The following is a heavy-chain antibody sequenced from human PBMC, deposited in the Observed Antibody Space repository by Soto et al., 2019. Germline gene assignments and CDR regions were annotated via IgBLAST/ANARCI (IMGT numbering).Heavy chain of an antibody. Sequence: SVKVSCKASGGTFSSYAISWVRQAPGQGLEWMGGIIPIFGTANYAQKFQGRVTITADESTSTAYMELSSLRSEDTAVYYCASSGYCSGGSCYSDGEDLYYGMDVWGQGTTVTVSS. CDR2: IIPIFGTA. CDR3: ASSGYCSGGSCYSDGEDLYYGMDV. J-gene: IGHJ6*02. CDR1: GGTFSSYA. D-gene: IGHD2-15*01. V-gene: IGHV1-69*13.